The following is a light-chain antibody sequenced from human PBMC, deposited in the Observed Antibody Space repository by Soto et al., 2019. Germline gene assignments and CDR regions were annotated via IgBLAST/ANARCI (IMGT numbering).Light chain of an antibody. J-gene: IGLJ1*01. CDR3: CSYAGSSNV. Sequence: QSALTQPPSASGSPGQSVAISCTGTSSDVGGYNYVSWYQQHPGKAPKLMMYEVNKRPSGVPDRFSGSKSGNTASLTVSGLQAEDEADYYCCSYAGSSNVFGTGTKLTVL. CDR1: SSDVGGYNY. CDR2: EVN. V-gene: IGLV2-8*01.